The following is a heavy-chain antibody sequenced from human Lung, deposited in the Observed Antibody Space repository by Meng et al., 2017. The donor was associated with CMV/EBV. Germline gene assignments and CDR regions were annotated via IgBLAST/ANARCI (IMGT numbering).Heavy chain of an antibody. D-gene: IGHD1-26*01. CDR3: ARDPSGSYTYYYGMDI. Sequence: SXKISXAVSGVTFSDYAMHWVRQAPGKGLEWVTMISYDGTSKFYADSVKGRFTVSRDNSRNTLYLHMNSLRGDDTAVYYCARDPSGSYTYYYGMDIWGQWTTVTVSS. V-gene: IGHV3-30-3*01. CDR1: GVTFSDYA. CDR2: ISYDGTSK. J-gene: IGHJ6*02.